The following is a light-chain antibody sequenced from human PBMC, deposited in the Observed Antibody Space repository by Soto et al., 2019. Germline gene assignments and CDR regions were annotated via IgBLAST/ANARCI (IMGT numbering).Light chain of an antibody. V-gene: IGKV3-20*01. J-gene: IGKJ2*01. Sequence: EIVLTQSPGTLSLSPGERATLSCRASQSVSGNYLAWYQQKPRQSPRLLIYGSSDRATGIPDRFSGSGSATDFTLPFTRVEPADVAVYYCQQYGSSPPYTFGQGTKLEIK. CDR3: QQYGSSPPYT. CDR2: GSS. CDR1: QSVSGNY.